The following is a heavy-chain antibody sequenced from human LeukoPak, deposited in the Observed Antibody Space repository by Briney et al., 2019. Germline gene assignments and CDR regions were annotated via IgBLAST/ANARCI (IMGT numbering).Heavy chain of an antibody. CDR2: IKSKSNGGTT. J-gene: IGHJ4*02. Sequence: GGSLRLSCAASGFTFSSYEMNWVRQAPGRGLEWVGRIKSKSNGGTTDFAAPVRDRFTISRDDSKNTLNLQMDSLRTEDTAVYYCVADLPGTNSPYFDYWGQGTLVTVSS. V-gene: IGHV3-15*01. D-gene: IGHD4/OR15-4a*01. CDR1: GFTFSSYE. CDR3: VADLPGTNSPYFDY.